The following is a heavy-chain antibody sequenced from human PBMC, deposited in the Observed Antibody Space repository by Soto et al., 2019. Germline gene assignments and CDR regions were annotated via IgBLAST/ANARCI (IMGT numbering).Heavy chain of an antibody. CDR3: AKDATRSDGWYYFDY. J-gene: IGHJ4*02. Sequence: EVQLLESGGGLVHPGGSLRLSCAASGFNFGYYAMGWVRQAPGKGLEWVSVLSDSGATTYYTDSVKGRFTIPRDNSRNTLYLQLNSLRAEDTAIYYCAKDATRSDGWYYFDYWGQGTLVTVSS. CDR1: GFNFGYYA. D-gene: IGHD6-19*01. CDR2: LSDSGATT. V-gene: IGHV3-23*01.